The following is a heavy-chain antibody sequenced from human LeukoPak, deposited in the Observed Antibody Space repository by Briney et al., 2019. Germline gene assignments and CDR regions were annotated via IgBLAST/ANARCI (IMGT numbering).Heavy chain of an antibody. D-gene: IGHD5-18*01. J-gene: IGHJ3*02. V-gene: IGHV4-39*07. CDR3: ARSGYSYGADAFDI. CDR1: SGSISTSNYY. Sequence: SETLSLTCTVSSGSISTSNYYWGWVRQPPGKALEWIGNIFYSGSTYYSPSLKSRVTISLDTSKNQFSLKLSSVTAADTAVYYCARSGYSYGADAFDIWGQGTMVTVSS. CDR2: IFYSGST.